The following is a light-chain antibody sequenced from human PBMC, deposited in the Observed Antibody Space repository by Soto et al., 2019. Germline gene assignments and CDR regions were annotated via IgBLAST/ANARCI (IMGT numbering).Light chain of an antibody. CDR3: SSYTSSTTYV. J-gene: IGLJ1*01. V-gene: IGLV2-14*01. Sequence: QSALTQPASVSGSPGQSITISCTGYISDVGAYNYVSWYQQHPGKAPKLMIYQVSNRPSGVSNRFSGSKSGNTASLTISGLQAEDEADYYCSSYTSSTTYVFGTGPKLTVL. CDR1: ISDVGAYNY. CDR2: QVS.